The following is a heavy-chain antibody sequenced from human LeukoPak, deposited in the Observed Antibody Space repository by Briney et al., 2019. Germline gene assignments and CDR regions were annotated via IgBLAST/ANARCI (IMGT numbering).Heavy chain of an antibody. Sequence: GGSLRLSCAASGFTVSSNYMSWVRQAPGKGLEWVSVIYSGGSTYYADSVKGRFTISRDNSKNTLYLQMNSLRAEDTAVYYCARDSLYYYDSSGSDYWGQGTLVTVSS. CDR2: IYSGGST. J-gene: IGHJ4*02. CDR3: ARDSLYYYDSSGSDY. V-gene: IGHV3-53*01. D-gene: IGHD3-22*01. CDR1: GFTVSSNY.